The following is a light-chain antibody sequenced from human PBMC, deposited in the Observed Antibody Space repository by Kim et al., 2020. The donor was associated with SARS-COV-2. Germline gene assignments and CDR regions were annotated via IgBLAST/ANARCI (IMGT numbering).Light chain of an antibody. J-gene: IGLJ2*01. V-gene: IGLV2-14*03. CDR1: FDY. CDR3: SSYTAHNTVV. CDR2: YVT. Sequence: FDYVSWYQQYPGDAPKLILYYVTQRPSGVSHRFSGSKSGSTASLTISGLQADDEARYFCSSYTAHNTVVFGGGTQLTVL.